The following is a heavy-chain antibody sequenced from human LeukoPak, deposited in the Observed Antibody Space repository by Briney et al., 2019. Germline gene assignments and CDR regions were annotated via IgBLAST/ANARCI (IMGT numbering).Heavy chain of an antibody. CDR2: ISSSSSYI. J-gene: IGHJ4*02. Sequence: PGGSLRLSCAASGFTFSSYSMNWVRQAPGKGLEWVSSISSSSSYIYYADSVKGRFTISRDNAKNSLYLQMNSLRAEDTAVYYCARSARGGWADYFDYWGQGTLVTVSS. CDR3: ARSARGGWADYFDY. D-gene: IGHD1-26*01. CDR1: GFTFSSYS. V-gene: IGHV3-21*01.